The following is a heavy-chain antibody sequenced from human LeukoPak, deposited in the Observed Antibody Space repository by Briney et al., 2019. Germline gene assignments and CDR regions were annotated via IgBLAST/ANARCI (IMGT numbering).Heavy chain of an antibody. Sequence: GGSLRLSCAASGFTFSSYGMHWVRQAPGKGLEWVAVISYDGSNKYYADSVKGRFTISRDNSKNTLYLQMNSLRAEDTAVYYCAKGVVPAAIYYFDYWGQGTLVTVSS. CDR1: GFTFSSYG. CDR3: AKGVVPAAIYYFDY. J-gene: IGHJ4*02. V-gene: IGHV3-30*18. CDR2: ISYDGSNK. D-gene: IGHD2-2*01.